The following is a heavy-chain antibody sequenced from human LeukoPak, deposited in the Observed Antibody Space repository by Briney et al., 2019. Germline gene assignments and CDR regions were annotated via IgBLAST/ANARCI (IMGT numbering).Heavy chain of an antibody. V-gene: IGHV4-39*07. CDR1: GGSISSSSYF. J-gene: IGHJ4*02. CDR2: VHHSGST. Sequence: SETLSLTCSVSGGSISSSSYFWGWIRQPPGKGLEWIASVHHSGSTYYNPSLKSRPTISVDTSKNQFSLKMSSVTAADTAVYYCARSGTGLLRYYFDYWGQGTLVTVSS. D-gene: IGHD3-22*01. CDR3: ARSGTGLLRYYFDY.